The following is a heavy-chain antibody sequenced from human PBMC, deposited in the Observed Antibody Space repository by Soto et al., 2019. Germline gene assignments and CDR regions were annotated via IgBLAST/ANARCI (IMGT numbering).Heavy chain of an antibody. D-gene: IGHD3-10*01. CDR3: AKAGDHSYFYY. J-gene: IGHJ4*02. CDR2: ISGSGDNT. CDR1: GFTFNNYA. Sequence: LRLSCAASGFTFNNYAMNWVRLAPGKGLEWVSAISGSGDNTYYADSVKGRFTISRDNSKNTLYLQMNSLRAEDTAVYYCAKAGDHSYFYYWGQGTLVTVSS. V-gene: IGHV3-23*01.